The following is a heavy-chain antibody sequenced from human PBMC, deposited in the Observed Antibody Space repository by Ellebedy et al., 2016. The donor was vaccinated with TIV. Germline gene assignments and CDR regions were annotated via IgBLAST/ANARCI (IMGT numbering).Heavy chain of an antibody. CDR3: ARDGGRDYIWGDYRFDH. V-gene: IGHV3-21*01. CDR2: ITTGGAKK. Sequence: GGSLRLSXAVSGFIFTNFSMNWVRQAPGKGLEWVSSITTGGAKKYYADSVKGRFVISRDNAKNSLFLQMDSLRADDTATYYCARDGGRDYIWGDYRFDHWGQGTLVTVSS. CDR1: GFIFTNFS. J-gene: IGHJ4*02. D-gene: IGHD3-16*02.